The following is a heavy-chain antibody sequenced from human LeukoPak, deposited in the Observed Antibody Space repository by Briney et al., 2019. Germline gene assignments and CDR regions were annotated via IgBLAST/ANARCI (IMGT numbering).Heavy chain of an antibody. D-gene: IGHD2-8*01. CDR2: ISGSGNNT. CDR1: GFTFSNYL. Sequence: GGSLRLSCAASGFTFSNYLMTWVRQAPGKGLEWVSGISGSGNNTYYADSVKGRFTISRDNAKNSLYLQMNSLRAEDTALYYCARGLDILGWYAMERHDAFDIWGQGTMVTVSS. CDR3: ARGLDILGWYAMERHDAFDI. J-gene: IGHJ3*02. V-gene: IGHV3-20*04.